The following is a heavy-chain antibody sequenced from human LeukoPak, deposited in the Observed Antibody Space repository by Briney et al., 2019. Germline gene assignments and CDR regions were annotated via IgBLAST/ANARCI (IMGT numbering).Heavy chain of an antibody. CDR2: ISSSSSYI. J-gene: IGHJ4*02. D-gene: IGHD6-19*01. CDR1: GFTFSSYS. V-gene: IGHV3-21*01. CDR3: ARSSGWYRGGYFDY. Sequence: GGSLRLSCAASGFTFSSYSMNWVRQAPGKGLEWVSSISSSSSYIYYADSVKGRFTISRDNAKNSLYLQMNSLRAEDTAVYYCARSSGWYRGGYFDYWGQGTLVTVSS.